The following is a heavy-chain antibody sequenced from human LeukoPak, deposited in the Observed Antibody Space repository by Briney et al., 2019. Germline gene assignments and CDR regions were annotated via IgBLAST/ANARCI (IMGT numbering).Heavy chain of an antibody. CDR3: ASSVIENYHGMDV. CDR1: GFTFSSYA. V-gene: IGHV3-23*01. CDR2: ISGSGGST. Sequence: GGSLRLSCAASGFTFSSYAMSWVRQAPGEGLEWVSAISGSGGSTYYADSVKGRFTISRDNSKNTLYLQMGSLRAEDMAVYYCASSVIENYHGMDVWGQGTTVTVSS. J-gene: IGHJ6*02.